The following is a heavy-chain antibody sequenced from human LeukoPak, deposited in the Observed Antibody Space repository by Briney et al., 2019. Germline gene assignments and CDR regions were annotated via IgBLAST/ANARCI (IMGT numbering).Heavy chain of an antibody. CDR2: IIPILGIA. Sequence: RASVNVSCQASGGTFSSYAISWVRQAPGQGLEWVGRIIPILGIANYAQKFQGRVTITADKSTNTAYMELSSLRSEDTAVYYCASSTKYSGSYYGNYWGQGTLVTVSS. D-gene: IGHD1-26*01. J-gene: IGHJ4*02. V-gene: IGHV1-69*04. CDR3: ASSTKYSGSYYGNY. CDR1: GGTFSSYA.